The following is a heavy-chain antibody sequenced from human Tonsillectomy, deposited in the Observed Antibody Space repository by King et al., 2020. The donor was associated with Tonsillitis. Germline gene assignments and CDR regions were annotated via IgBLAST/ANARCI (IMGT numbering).Heavy chain of an antibody. Sequence: VQLVESGGGVVQPGGSLRLSCAASGFTFSTYGFHWVRQAPGKGLEWVAFIRDDGSHIYYTDSVKGRFAISRDNSKNTVFLEMNSLRVEDTAMYYRAKDRHIPWGRFFDYWGQGTLVTVSS. J-gene: IGHJ4*02. D-gene: IGHD3-16*01. V-gene: IGHV3-30*02. CDR1: GFTFSTYG. CDR3: AKDRHIPWGRFFDY. CDR2: IRDDGSHI.